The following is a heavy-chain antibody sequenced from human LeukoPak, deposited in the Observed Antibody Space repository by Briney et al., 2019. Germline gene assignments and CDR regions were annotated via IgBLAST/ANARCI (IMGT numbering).Heavy chain of an antibody. CDR2: IHHSGRT. V-gene: IGHV4-38-2*02. CDR3: ARDHLANLASRLFDP. CDR1: GYSISSDYY. J-gene: IGHJ5*02. D-gene: IGHD3-3*01. Sequence: SETLSLTCSVSGYSISSDYYWGWIRQPPGKGLEWIGSIHHSGRTYYNPSLKSRVTISVDTSKNQFSLKLSSVTAADTAVYYCARDHLANLASRLFDPWGQGTLVTVSS.